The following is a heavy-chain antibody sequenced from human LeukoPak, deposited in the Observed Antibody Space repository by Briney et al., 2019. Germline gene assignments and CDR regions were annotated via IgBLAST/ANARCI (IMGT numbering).Heavy chain of an antibody. CDR3: VRDRYYDSGIGFDY. Sequence: PGGSLRLSCAASGFTFSSYSINWVRQAPGKGLEWVSYISSSSSTIYYADSVKGRFTISRDNAKNSLYLQMNSLRDEDTAVYYCVRDRYYDSGIGFDYWGQGTLVTVSS. V-gene: IGHV3-48*02. CDR2: ISSSSSTI. CDR1: GFTFSSYS. D-gene: IGHD3-22*01. J-gene: IGHJ4*02.